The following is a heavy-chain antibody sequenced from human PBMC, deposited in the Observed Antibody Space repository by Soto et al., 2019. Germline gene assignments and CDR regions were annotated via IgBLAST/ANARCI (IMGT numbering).Heavy chain of an antibody. CDR2: IYYSGST. D-gene: IGHD3-10*01. Sequence: SETLSLTCTVSGGSISSGGYYWSWIRQHPGKGLEWIGYIYYSGSTYYNPSLKSRVTISVDTSKNQFSLKLSSVTAADTAVYYCARRGPHPPYWYFDLWGRGTLVTVSS. J-gene: IGHJ2*01. CDR1: GGSISSGGYY. CDR3: ARRGPHPPYWYFDL. V-gene: IGHV4-31*03.